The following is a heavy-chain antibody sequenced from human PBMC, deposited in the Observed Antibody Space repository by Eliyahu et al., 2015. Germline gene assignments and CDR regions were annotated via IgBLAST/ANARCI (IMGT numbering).Heavy chain of an antibody. D-gene: IGHD3-3*01. CDR2: IHTNGDT. J-gene: IGHJ6*04. V-gene: IGHV4-61*02. Sequence: QVQLQQSGPGLVKPLQTLSLTCTVSGVSFRHDNSYFSWIRQAAGMGPEWLGRIHTNGDTDYLPSLKSRITMSVDTSKNQISLHLRSVTAADTAIYYCARDMFWIPYPTPGRFYYIDVWGRGTPVIVSS. CDR3: ARDMFWIPYPTPGRFYYIDV. CDR1: GVSFRHDNSY.